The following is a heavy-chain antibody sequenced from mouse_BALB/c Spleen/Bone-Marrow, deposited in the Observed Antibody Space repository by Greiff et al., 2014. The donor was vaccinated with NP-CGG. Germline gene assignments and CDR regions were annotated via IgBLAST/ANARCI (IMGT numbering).Heavy chain of an antibody. V-gene: IGHV1S81*02. CDR2: INPSNGRT. J-gene: IGHJ1*01. Sequence: QVQLQQSGAELVKPGASVKLSCKASGYTLTSYWMHWVKQRPGQGLEWIGEINPSNGRTNYNEKFKSKATLTVDKSSSTAYIQLSSLTSEDSAVYYCARGGFSYWYFDVWGAGTTVTVSS. CDR1: GYTLTSYW. CDR3: ARGGFSYWYFDV.